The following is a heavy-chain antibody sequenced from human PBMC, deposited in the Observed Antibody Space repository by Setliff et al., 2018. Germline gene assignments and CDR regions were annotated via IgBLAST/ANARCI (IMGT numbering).Heavy chain of an antibody. Sequence: PGGSLRLSCAASGFTISRHAVHWVRQAPGKGLEWVAVLSYDGSNKFYADSVKGRFTISRDDSKKTLYLQMNSLRAEDTAVYYCAKRGDSSSWLEYWGQGTLVTVS. CDR1: GFTISRHA. J-gene: IGHJ4*02. CDR2: LSYDGSNK. CDR3: AKRGDSSSWLEY. D-gene: IGHD6-13*01. V-gene: IGHV3-30*01.